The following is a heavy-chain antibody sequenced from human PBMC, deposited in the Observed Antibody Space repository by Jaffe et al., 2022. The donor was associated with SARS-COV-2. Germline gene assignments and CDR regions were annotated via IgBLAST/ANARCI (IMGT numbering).Heavy chain of an antibody. CDR2: INPSGGST. J-gene: IGHJ4*02. V-gene: IGHV1-46*01. D-gene: IGHD6-19*01. CDR3: AREYKLVVAVAGRPPRPHY. Sequence: QVQLVQSGAEVKKPGASVKVSCKASGYTFTSYYMHWVRQAPGQGLEWMGIINPSGGSTSYAQKFQGRVTMTRDTSTSTVYMELSSLRSEDTAVYYCAREYKLVVAVAGRPPRPHYWGQGTLVTVSS. CDR1: GYTFTSYY.